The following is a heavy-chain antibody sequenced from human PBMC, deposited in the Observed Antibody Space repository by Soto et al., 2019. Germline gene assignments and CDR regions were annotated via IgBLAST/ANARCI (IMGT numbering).Heavy chain of an antibody. Sequence: GGSLRLSCAASGFTFSSYEMNWVRQAPGKGLEWVSYINSDGSSTSYADSVKGRFTISRDNAKNTLYLQMNSLRAEDTAVYYCAREGIAVAAPPFDYWGQGTLVTVSS. D-gene: IGHD6-19*01. V-gene: IGHV3-74*01. CDR1: GFTFSSYE. J-gene: IGHJ4*02. CDR3: AREGIAVAAPPFDY. CDR2: INSDGSST.